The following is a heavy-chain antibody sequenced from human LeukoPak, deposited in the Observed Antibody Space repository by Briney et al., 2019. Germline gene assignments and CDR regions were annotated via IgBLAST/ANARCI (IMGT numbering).Heavy chain of an antibody. Sequence: GGSLRLSCAASGFAFSDYYMSWIRQAPGKGLEWVSYISSGGSTTSYADSVKGRFTISRDNAKKSLYLQMNSLRAEDTAVYYCTRERTYPGVIDYWGQGTLVTVSS. V-gene: IGHV3-11*01. CDR2: ISSGGSTT. CDR1: GFAFSDYY. CDR3: TRERTYPGVIDY. J-gene: IGHJ4*02.